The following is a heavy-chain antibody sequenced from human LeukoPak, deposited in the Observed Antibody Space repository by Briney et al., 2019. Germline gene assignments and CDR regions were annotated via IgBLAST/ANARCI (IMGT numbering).Heavy chain of an antibody. CDR1: GYTFTGYY. D-gene: IGHD3-10*01. CDR2: INPNSGGT. Sequence: GSVKVSCKASGYTFTGYYMHWVRQAPGQGLEWMGWINPNSGGTNYAQKFQGRVTMTRDTSISTAYMELSRLRSDDTAVYYCARDLNYYGSGSYYNARAFDIWGQGTMVTVSS. V-gene: IGHV1-2*02. CDR3: ARDLNYYGSGSYYNARAFDI. J-gene: IGHJ3*02.